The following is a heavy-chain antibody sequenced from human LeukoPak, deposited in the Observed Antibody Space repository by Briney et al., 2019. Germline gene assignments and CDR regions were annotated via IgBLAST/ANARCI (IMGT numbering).Heavy chain of an antibody. CDR2: ISYDGSNK. J-gene: IGHJ4*02. V-gene: IGHV3-30*04. D-gene: IGHD2-2*01. Sequence: GGSLRLSCAASGFTFSSYAMHWVRQAPGKGLEWVAVISYDGSNKYYADSVKGRFTISRDNSKNTLYLQMNSLRAEDTAVYYCAIDADDIVVVPAARPSSLLYWGQGTLVTVSS. CDR3: AIDADDIVVVPAARPSSLLY. CDR1: GFTFSSYA.